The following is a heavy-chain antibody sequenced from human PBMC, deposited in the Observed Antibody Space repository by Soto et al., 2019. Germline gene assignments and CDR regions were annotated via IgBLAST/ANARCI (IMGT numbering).Heavy chain of an antibody. V-gene: IGHV3-23*01. CDR3: ARDYTGYGMDV. D-gene: IGHD2-8*02. Sequence: GGSLRLSCAASGLTLSSYAMGWVRQAPGKGLEWVSSISGSGGYTYYADSVKGRFTISRDNAKNSLYLQMNSLRAEDTAVYYCARDYTGYGMDVWGQGTTVTVSS. CDR1: GLTLSSYA. CDR2: ISGSGGYT. J-gene: IGHJ6*02.